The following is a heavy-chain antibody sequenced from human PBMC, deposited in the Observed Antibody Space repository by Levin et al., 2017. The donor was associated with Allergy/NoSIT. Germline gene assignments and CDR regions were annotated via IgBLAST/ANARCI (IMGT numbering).Heavy chain of an antibody. Sequence: PSETLSLTCTVSGGSISSYYWSWIRQPAGKGLEWIGRIYTSGSTNYNPSLKSRVTMSVDTSKNQFSLKLSSVTAADTAVYYCARDPRGSSGWYSASDIWGQGTMVTVSS. CDR3: ARDPRGSSGWYSASDI. V-gene: IGHV4-4*07. CDR1: GGSISSYY. D-gene: IGHD6-19*01. CDR2: IYTSGST. J-gene: IGHJ3*02.